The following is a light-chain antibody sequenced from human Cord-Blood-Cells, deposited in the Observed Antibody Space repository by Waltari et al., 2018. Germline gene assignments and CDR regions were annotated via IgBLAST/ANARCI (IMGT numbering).Light chain of an antibody. CDR2: DVS. Sequence: QSALTQPRSVSVSPGQSVTIPCTGTSSDVGRYNTVSWYQQHPGKAPKLMIYDVSKRPSGVPDRFSGSKSGNTASLTISGLQAEDEADYYCCSYAGSYTWVFGGGTKLTVL. V-gene: IGLV2-11*01. J-gene: IGLJ3*02. CDR3: CSYAGSYTWV. CDR1: SSDVGRYNT.